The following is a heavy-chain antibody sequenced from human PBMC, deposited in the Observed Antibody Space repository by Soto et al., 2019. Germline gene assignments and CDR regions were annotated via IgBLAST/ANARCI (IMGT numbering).Heavy chain of an antibody. CDR2: ISSSSSTI. CDR3: ARGLYYYDSSGYWGY. Sequence: GFLRLSCAASGFTFSSYSMNWVRQAPGKGLEWVSYISSSSSTIYYADSVKGRFTISRDNAKNSLYLQMNSLRDEDTAVYYCARGLYYYDSSGYWGYWGQGTLVTVS. CDR1: GFTFSSYS. V-gene: IGHV3-48*02. J-gene: IGHJ4*02. D-gene: IGHD3-22*01.